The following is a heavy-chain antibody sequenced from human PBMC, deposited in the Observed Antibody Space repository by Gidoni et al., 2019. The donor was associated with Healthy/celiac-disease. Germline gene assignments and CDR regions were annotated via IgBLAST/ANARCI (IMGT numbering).Heavy chain of an antibody. V-gene: IGHV3-30*04. CDR3: ARTMVRGVIIAPADY. CDR1: GFTFSSYA. D-gene: IGHD3-10*01. Sequence: VQPGRSLRLSCAASGFTFSSYAMHWVRQAPGKGLEWVAVISYDGSNKYYADSVKGRFTISRDNSKNTLYLQMNSLRAEDTAVYYCARTMVRGVIIAPADYWGQGTLVTVSS. CDR2: ISYDGSNK. J-gene: IGHJ4*02.